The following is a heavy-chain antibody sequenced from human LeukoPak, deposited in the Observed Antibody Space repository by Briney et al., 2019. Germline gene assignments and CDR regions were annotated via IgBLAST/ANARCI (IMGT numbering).Heavy chain of an antibody. V-gene: IGHV4-34*01. J-gene: IGHJ4*02. CDR1: GGSFSGYY. CDR2: INHSGST. D-gene: IGHD5-18*01. Sequence: SETLSLTCAVYGGSFSGYYWSWIRQPPGKGLEWIGEINHSGSTNYNPSLKSRVTISVDTSKNQFSLKLSSVTAADTAVYYCARAPLRIQLWLHGGYYFDYWGQGTLVTVSS. CDR3: ARAPLRIQLWLHGGYYFDY.